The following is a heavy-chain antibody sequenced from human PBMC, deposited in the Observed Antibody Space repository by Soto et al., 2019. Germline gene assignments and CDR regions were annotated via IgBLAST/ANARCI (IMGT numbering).Heavy chain of an antibody. CDR2: INWNGGST. V-gene: IGHV3-20*01. CDR1: GFTFDDYG. Sequence: GGSLRLSCAASGFTFDDYGMSWVRQAPGKGLEWVSGINWNGGSTGYADSVKGRFTISRDNAKNSLYLQMNSLRAEDTALYHCARDTTGNPDYYYYYYMDVWGKGTTVTVSS. J-gene: IGHJ6*03. D-gene: IGHD4-17*01. CDR3: ARDTTGNPDYYYYYYMDV.